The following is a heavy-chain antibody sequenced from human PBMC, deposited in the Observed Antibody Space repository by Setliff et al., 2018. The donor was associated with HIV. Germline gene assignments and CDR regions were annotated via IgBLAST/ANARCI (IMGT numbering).Heavy chain of an antibody. D-gene: IGHD6-19*01. CDR2: IYHGGST. Sequence: SETLSLTCTVSGGSISSSNWWSWVRQPPGKGLEWIGEIYHGGSTNYNPSLKSRVTISVDKSNNQFSLKLSSVTAADTAVYYCALRDSSGWYNYFMDVWGKGTTVTVSS. CDR1: GGSISSSNW. J-gene: IGHJ6*03. CDR3: ALRDSSGWYNYFMDV. V-gene: IGHV4-4*02.